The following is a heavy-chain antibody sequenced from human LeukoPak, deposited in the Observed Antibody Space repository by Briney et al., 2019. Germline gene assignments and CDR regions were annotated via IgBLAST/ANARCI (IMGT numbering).Heavy chain of an antibody. CDR2: IIPTFGTA. V-gene: IGHV1-69*13. CDR3: AREGYCSSTSCYTPDYYYYMDV. D-gene: IGHD2-2*02. Sequence: GASVKVSCKASGGTFSSYAISWVRQAPGQGLEWMGGIIPTFGTANYAQKFQGRVTITADESTSTAYMELSSLRSEDTAVYYCAREGYCSSTSCYTPDYYYYMDVWGKGTTVTVSS. J-gene: IGHJ6*03. CDR1: GGTFSSYA.